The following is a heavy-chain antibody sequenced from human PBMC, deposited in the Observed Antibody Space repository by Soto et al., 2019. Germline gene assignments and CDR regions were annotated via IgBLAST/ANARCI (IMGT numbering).Heavy chain of an antibody. CDR2: IYYSGST. J-gene: IGHJ4*02. CDR3: ARVGNMITFGGVIANPFDY. CDR1: GGSISSGDYY. D-gene: IGHD3-16*02. V-gene: IGHV4-30-4*01. Sequence: QVQLQESGPGLVKPSQTLSLTCTVSGGSISSGDYYWSWIRQPPGKGLEWIGYIYYSGSTYYNPSHKSRVTISVDTSKNQFSLKLSSVTAADTAVYYCARVGNMITFGGVIANPFDYWGQGTLVTVSS.